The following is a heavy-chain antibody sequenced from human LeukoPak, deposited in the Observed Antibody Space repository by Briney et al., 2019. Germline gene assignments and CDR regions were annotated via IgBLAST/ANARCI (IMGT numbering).Heavy chain of an antibody. J-gene: IGHJ4*02. CDR2: IRSKVSGGTT. D-gene: IGHD1-7*01. Sequence: GGSLRLSCTVSGFTFGDYAMSWVRQAPGKGLEWVGFIRSKVSGGTTEYAAPVKDRFTISRDDSKSIAYLQMNSLETEDTAVYYCTSSITGTTFKFDYWGKGTLVTVSS. V-gene: IGHV3-49*04. CDR1: GFTFGDYA. CDR3: TSSITGTTFKFDY.